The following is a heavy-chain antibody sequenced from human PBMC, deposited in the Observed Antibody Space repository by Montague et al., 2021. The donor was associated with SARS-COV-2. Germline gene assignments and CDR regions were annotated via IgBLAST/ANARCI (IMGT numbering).Heavy chain of an antibody. CDR3: ARRGSGSGLTCYSARAGSSCFVHY. D-gene: IGHD2-21*02. CDR1: GGSVSDFN. Sequence: SETLSLTCTVYGGSVSDFNWTWIRQSQGEGLERIGETDHTGTTKYNPSLKSRHTISVDPSPNPFALSLTSVTAAETAVYYCARRGSGSGLTCYSARAGSSCFVHYLGQGILVTVS. CDR2: TDHTGTT. V-gene: IGHV4-34*01. J-gene: IGHJ4*02.